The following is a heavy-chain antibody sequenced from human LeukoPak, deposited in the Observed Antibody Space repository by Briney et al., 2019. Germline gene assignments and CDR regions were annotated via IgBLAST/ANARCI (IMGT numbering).Heavy chain of an antibody. D-gene: IGHD4-17*01. CDR3: ARGVIGLRPPDAFVI. Sequence: SETLSLTCTVSGGSISSGGYCWSWSPQHPGQGLEWSGYIYYSGSTYYNPSLKSRVPISVDTSKNQCSLELSSVTAADTGVYYCARGVIGLRPPDAFVIWGQGTMLTVSS. CDR1: GGSISSGGYC. J-gene: IGHJ3*02. CDR2: IYYSGST. V-gene: IGHV4-31*03.